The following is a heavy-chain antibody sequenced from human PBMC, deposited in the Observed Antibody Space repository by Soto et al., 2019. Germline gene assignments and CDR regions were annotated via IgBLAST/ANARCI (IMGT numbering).Heavy chain of an antibody. V-gene: IGHV3-15*01. J-gene: IGHJ4*02. D-gene: IGHD3-3*01. CDR2: IKSKTDGGTT. CDR3: TVPNYDFWSGYYPEY. Sequence: GGSLRLSCAASGFAFSNAWMSWVRQAPGKGLEWVGRIKSKTDGGTTDYAAPVKGRFTISRDDSKNTLYLQMNSLKTEDTAVYYCTVPNYDFWSGYYPEYWGQGTLVTVSS. CDR1: GFAFSNAW.